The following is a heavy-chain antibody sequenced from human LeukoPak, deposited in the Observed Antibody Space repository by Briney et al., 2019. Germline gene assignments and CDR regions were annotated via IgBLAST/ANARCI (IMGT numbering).Heavy chain of an antibody. D-gene: IGHD3-10*01. CDR1: GGTFSNYA. CDR2: VFPIFGTP. Sequence: EASVKVSCKASGGTFSNYAINWVRQAPGQGLGWMGRVFPIFGTPNYAQKFQGRVTFTADKSTSTAYMELSSLTSEDTAVYYCARDQGDDYWGQGTLVTVSS. CDR3: ARDQGDDY. V-gene: IGHV1-69*06. J-gene: IGHJ4*02.